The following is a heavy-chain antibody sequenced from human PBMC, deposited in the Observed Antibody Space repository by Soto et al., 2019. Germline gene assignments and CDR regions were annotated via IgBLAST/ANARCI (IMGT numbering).Heavy chain of an antibody. V-gene: IGHV4-4*02. CDR3: ARLVYDTRLNYMYFDF. CDR1: GVSLTSGNW. J-gene: IGHJ4*02. CDR2: IFHDGTA. D-gene: IGHD3-10*01. Sequence: SETLSLTCAVSGVSLTSGNWWTWVRQSPQRGLEYIGEIFHDGTANYYPSFERRVAMSVDTSRNQFSLKLTSVTAADTAVYFCARLVYDTRLNYMYFDFWGPGTLVAVSS.